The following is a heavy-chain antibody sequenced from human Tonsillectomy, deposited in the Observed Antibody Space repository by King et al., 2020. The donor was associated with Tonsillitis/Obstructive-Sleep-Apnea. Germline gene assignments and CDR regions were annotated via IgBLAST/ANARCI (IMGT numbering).Heavy chain of an antibody. J-gene: IGHJ4*02. Sequence: VQLVESGGGLAQPGGSLRLSCSASGFTFRNYEMNWVRQAPGKGLEWVSYISGSGSTIYYADSVKGRFTISRENAENSLYMQMNSLRAEDTAVYYCASPGSVYNFDYWGQXTXVTVSS. CDR3: ASPGSVYNFDY. CDR2: ISGSGSTI. V-gene: IGHV3-48*03. CDR1: GFTFRNYE. D-gene: IGHD1-14*01.